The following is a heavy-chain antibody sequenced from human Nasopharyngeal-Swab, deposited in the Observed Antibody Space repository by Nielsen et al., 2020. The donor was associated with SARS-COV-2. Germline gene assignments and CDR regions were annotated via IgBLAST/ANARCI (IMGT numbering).Heavy chain of an antibody. V-gene: IGHV6-1*01. J-gene: IGHJ6*02. D-gene: IGHD6-13*01. CDR1: GDSVSSNSAA. CDR2: TYYRSKWYN. Sequence: SPTLSLTCAISGDSVSSNSAAWHWIRQSPSRGLEWLGRTYYRSKWYNDYAVSVKSRITINPDTSKNQFSLQLNSVTPVDTAVYYCSRGVEQHSHTEFYYYYGMDVWGQGTTVTVSS. CDR3: SRGVEQHSHTEFYYYYGMDV.